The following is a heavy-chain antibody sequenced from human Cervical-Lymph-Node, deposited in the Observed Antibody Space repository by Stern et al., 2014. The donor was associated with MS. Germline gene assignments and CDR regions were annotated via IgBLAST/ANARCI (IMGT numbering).Heavy chain of an antibody. D-gene: IGHD6-19*01. V-gene: IGHV3-23*04. Sequence: EVQLVESGGTLVQPGGSLRLSCAASGFPFSSYAMSWVRQAPGQGLEWVSVISGSDDSTFYADSVKGRFTISRDNSKNTLFLQMNSLRAEDTAVYYCAKVYGSGPFDYWGQGTLVTVSS. CDR2: ISGSDDST. J-gene: IGHJ4*02. CDR3: AKVYGSGPFDY. CDR1: GFPFSSYA.